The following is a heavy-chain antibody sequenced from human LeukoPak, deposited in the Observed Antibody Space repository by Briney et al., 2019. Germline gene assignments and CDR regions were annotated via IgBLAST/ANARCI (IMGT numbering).Heavy chain of an antibody. J-gene: IGHJ5*01. CDR2: IYYSGST. D-gene: IGHD2-15*01. Sequence: SETLSLTCTVSGGSISSYYWSWIRQPPGKGLEWIGYIYYSGSTNYNPSLKSRVTISVDTSKNQFSLKLSSVTAADTAVYYCARSPNSGGSADWWERWFDSWGQGTLVTVSS. CDR1: GGSISSYY. V-gene: IGHV4-59*01. CDR3: ARSPNSGGSADWWERWFDS.